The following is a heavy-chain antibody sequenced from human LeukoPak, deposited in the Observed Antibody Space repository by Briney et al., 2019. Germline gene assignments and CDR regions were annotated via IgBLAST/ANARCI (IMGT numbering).Heavy chain of an antibody. D-gene: IGHD5-18*01. CDR3: ARWGYSYGPFDY. CDR1: GGSISSYY. Sequence: KPSETLSLTCTVSGGSISSYYWSWIRQPPGKGLEWIGYIYYSGSTNYNPSLKSRVTISVDTSKNQFSLKLSSVTAADTAVYYCARWGYSYGPFDYWGQGTLVTVSS. J-gene: IGHJ4*02. V-gene: IGHV4-59*01. CDR2: IYYSGST.